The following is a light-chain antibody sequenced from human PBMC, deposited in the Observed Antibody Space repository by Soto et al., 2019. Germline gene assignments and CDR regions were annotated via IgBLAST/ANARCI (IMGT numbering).Light chain of an antibody. V-gene: IGKV1-39*01. CDR3: QQSYSTAIT. CDR1: QSISSY. Sequence: DVQMTQSPSSLSASVGDRVTITCRASQSISSYLNLYQQKPGKAPKLLIYAASSLQSGVPSRFSGSGSGTDFPLTISSLQPEDFATYYCQQSYSTAITFGQGTRLEIK. J-gene: IGKJ5*01. CDR2: AAS.